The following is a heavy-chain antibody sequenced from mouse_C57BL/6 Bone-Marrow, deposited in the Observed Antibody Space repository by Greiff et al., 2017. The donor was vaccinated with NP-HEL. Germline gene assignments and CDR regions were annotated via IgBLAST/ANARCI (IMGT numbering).Heavy chain of an antibody. V-gene: IGHV3-6*01. D-gene: IGHD2-5*01. Sequence: VQLKESGPGLVKPSQSLSLSCSVSGYSITSCYYWYWIRQFPGNKLEWVGYISYDGSNNYKPSLKNRISITRDTSKNPSFLQLNSVTTEDTAIYYCARGGYSTYFMDYWGQGTSVTVSS. CDR3: ARGGYSTYFMDY. J-gene: IGHJ4*01. CDR2: ISYDGSN. CDR1: GYSITSCYY.